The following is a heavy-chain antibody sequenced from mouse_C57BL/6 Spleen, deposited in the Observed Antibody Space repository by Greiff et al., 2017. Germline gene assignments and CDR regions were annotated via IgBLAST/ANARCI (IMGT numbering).Heavy chain of an antibody. Sequence: QVQLQQSGAELVKPGASVKLSCKASGYTFTEYTIHWVKQRSGQGLEWIGWFYPGSGSIKYNEKFKDKATLTADKSSSTVYMELSRLTSEDSAVYFCARHESSYGNYVDWYFDVWGQGTTLTVSS. CDR3: ARHESSYGNYVDWYFDV. V-gene: IGHV1-62-2*01. D-gene: IGHD2-1*01. CDR2: FYPGSGSI. CDR1: GYTFTEYT. J-gene: IGHJ2*01.